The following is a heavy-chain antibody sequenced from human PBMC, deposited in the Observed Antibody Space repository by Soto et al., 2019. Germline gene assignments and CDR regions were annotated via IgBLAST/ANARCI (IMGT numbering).Heavy chain of an antibody. D-gene: IGHD3-9*01. CDR2: IYHSGST. Sequence: SETLSLTCAVSGGSISSGGYSWSWIRQPPGKGLEWIGYIYHSGSTYYNPSLKSRVTISVDRSKKQFSLKLTSVTAADTAVYYCAREILTGYYPAGWFDPWGQGTLVTVSS. CDR3: AREILTGYYPAGWFDP. J-gene: IGHJ5*02. CDR1: GGSISSGGYS. V-gene: IGHV4-30-2*01.